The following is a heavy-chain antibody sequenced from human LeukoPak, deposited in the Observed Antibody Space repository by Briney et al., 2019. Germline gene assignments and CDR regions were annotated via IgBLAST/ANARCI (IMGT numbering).Heavy chain of an antibody. Sequence: SETLSLTCTVCGCFISSSSYYWGWIRLPPGKGLEWLGSFYYSGRTYYNPSLKSRVTISLDTPKNQSALKLSALTAPGTAVYYCARHGARGDYFDYWGQGTLVTVSS. CDR2: FYYSGRT. D-gene: IGHD3-10*01. J-gene: IGHJ4*02. CDR3: ARHGARGDYFDY. V-gene: IGHV4-39*01. CDR1: GCFISSSSYY.